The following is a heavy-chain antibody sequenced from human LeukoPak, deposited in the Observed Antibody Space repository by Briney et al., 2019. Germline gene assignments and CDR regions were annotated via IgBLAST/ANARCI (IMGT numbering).Heavy chain of an antibody. Sequence: TSSETLSLTCTVSGYSISSGYYWGWIRQPPGKGLEWIGEINHSGSTNYNPSLKSRVTISVDTSKNQFSLKLSSVTAADTAVYYCARQGWDGYNYLVDHYYYYYMDVWGKGTTVTISS. CDR2: INHSGST. CDR3: ARQGWDGYNYLVDHYYYYYMDV. V-gene: IGHV4-38-2*02. D-gene: IGHD5-24*01. CDR1: GYSISSGYY. J-gene: IGHJ6*03.